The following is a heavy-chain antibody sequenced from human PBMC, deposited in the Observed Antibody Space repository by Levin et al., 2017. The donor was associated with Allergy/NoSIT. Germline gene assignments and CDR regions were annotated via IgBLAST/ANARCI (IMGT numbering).Heavy chain of an antibody. CDR2: IYSGGST. D-gene: IGHD1-1*01. CDR1: GFTVSSNY. CDR3: ARAVGTLFDY. V-gene: IGHV3-53*01. J-gene: IGHJ4*02. Sequence: GESLKISCAASGFTVSSNYMSWVRQAPGKGLEWVSVIYSGGSTYYADSVKGRFTISRDNSKNTLYLQMNSLRAEDTAVYYCARAVGTLFDYWGQGTLVTVSS.